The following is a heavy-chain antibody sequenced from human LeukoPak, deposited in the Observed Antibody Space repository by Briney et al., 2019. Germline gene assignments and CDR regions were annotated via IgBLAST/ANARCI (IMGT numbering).Heavy chain of an antibody. CDR1: GGSISSYY. V-gene: IGHV4-59*01. Sequence: SETLSLTCTVSGGSISSYYWSWIRQPPGKGLEWIGYIYYSGSTNYNPSLKSRVTISVDTSKNQFSLKLSSVTAADTAAYYCARGADSGSPWPFDYWGQGTLVTVSS. CDR3: ARGADSGSPWPFDY. CDR2: IYYSGST. J-gene: IGHJ4*02. D-gene: IGHD1-26*01.